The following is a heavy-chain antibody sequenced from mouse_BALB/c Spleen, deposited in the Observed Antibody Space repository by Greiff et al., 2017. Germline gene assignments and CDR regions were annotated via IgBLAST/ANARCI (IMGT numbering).Heavy chain of an antibody. J-gene: IGHJ4*01. CDR1: GFSLTDYG. D-gene: IGHD1-1*01. V-gene: IGHV2-6-5*01. CDR3: AKHLVATYYYAMDY. Sequence: VKVVESGPGLVAPSQSLSITCTVSGFSLTDYGVSWIRQPPGKGLEWLGVIWGGGSTYYNSALKSRLSISKDNSKSQVFLKMNSLQTDDPAMYYCAKHLVATYYYAMDYWGQGTSVTVSS. CDR2: IWGGGST.